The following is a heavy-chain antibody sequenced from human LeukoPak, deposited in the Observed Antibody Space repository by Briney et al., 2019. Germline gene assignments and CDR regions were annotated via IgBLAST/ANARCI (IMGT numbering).Heavy chain of an antibody. CDR2: IIPILVIA. V-gene: IGHV1-69*04. J-gene: IGHJ5*02. Sequence: ASVKVSCKASGYTFTSYGISWVRQAPGQGLEWMGRIIPILVIANYAQKFQGRVTIIADKSTSTAYMELSSLRSEDTAVYYCARERCSGGSCYPGSPFDPWGQGTLVTVSS. D-gene: IGHD2-15*01. CDR3: ARERCSGGSCYPGSPFDP. CDR1: GYTFTSYG.